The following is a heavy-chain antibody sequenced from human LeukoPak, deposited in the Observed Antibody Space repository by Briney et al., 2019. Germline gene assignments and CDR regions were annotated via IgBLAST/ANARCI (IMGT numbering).Heavy chain of an antibody. Sequence: PSETLSLTCTVSGGSISSSSYYWGWIRQPPGKGLEWIGSIYYSGSTYYNPSLKSRVTISVDTSKNQFSLKLSSVTAADTAVYYCATMTGAGRIDYYYYMDVWGKGTTVTVSS. CDR3: ATMTGAGRIDYYYYMDV. CDR1: GGSISSSSYY. CDR2: IYYSGST. V-gene: IGHV4-39*01. D-gene: IGHD3-9*01. J-gene: IGHJ6*03.